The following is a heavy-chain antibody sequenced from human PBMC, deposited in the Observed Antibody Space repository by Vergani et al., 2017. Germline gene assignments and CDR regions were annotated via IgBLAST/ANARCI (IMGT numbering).Heavy chain of an antibody. CDR3: ASWPEDYGDDWCYYYGMDV. CDR1: GFTFSRYA. J-gene: IGHJ6*02. CDR2: ISYDGSNK. D-gene: IGHD4-17*01. Sequence: QVQLVESGGGVVQHGRSLRLSCAASGFTFSRYAMHWVRQAPGKGLEWVAVISYDGSNKYYAASVKGRFTISRDNSKNTLYLQMNSLRAEDTAVYYCASWPEDYGDDWCYYYGMDVWGQGTTVTVSS. V-gene: IGHV3-30-3*01.